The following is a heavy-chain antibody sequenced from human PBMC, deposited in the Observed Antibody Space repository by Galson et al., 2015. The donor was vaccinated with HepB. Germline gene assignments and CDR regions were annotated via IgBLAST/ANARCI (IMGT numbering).Heavy chain of an antibody. V-gene: IGHV7-4-1*02. J-gene: IGHJ4*02. CDR3: TRSGVGGNAFDF. CDR2: INTVTGNP. Sequence: SVKVSCKASGYIFMSYALNWVRQAPGQGLEWMAWINTVTGNPTYAQDFTGRFVFSLDSSVSTAYPQINTLQAEDTAVSFCTRSGVGGNAFDFWGQGTLVTVSS. CDR1: GYIFMSYA. D-gene: IGHD3-10*01.